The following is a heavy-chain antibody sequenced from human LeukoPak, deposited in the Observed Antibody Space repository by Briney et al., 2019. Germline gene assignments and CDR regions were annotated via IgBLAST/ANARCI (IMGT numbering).Heavy chain of an antibody. D-gene: IGHD6-13*01. Sequence: GASVKVSCKASGYTFTSYDINWVRQATGQGLEWMGWMNPNSGNTNYAQKLQGRVTMTTDTSTSTAYMELRSLRSDDTAVYYCASGGSSSWYWVPYYYYMDVWGKGTTVTVSS. CDR3: ASGGSSSWYWVPYYYYMDV. CDR2: MNPNSGNT. CDR1: GYTFTSYD. V-gene: IGHV1-18*01. J-gene: IGHJ6*03.